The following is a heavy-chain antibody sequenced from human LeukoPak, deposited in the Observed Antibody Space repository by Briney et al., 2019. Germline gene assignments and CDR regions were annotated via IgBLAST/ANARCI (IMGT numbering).Heavy chain of an antibody. Sequence: GASVKVSCKASGYTFTGYYMHWVRQAPGQGLEWMGWINPNSGGTNYAQKFQGRVTMTEDTSTDTAYMELSSLRSEDTAVYYCATVLGSGYDLGSWFDPWGQGTLVTVSS. CDR2: INPNSGGT. CDR1: GYTFTGYY. D-gene: IGHD5-12*01. J-gene: IGHJ5*02. CDR3: ATVLGSGYDLGSWFDP. V-gene: IGHV1-2*02.